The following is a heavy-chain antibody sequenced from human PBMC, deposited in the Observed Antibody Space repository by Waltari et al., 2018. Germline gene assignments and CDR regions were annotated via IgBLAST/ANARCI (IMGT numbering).Heavy chain of an antibody. CDR2: ISGSGGST. CDR1: GFTFSSYA. Sequence: EVQLVESGGGLVQPGGSLRLSCAASGFTFSSYAMSWVRQAPGKGLEWVSAISGSGGSTYNADAVKGRFTISRDNSKNTLYLQMNSLRAEDTAVYYCARILYDFWSGYYPWGMDVWGQGTTVTVSS. CDR3: ARILYDFWSGYYPWGMDV. J-gene: IGHJ6*02. D-gene: IGHD3-3*01. V-gene: IGHV3-23*04.